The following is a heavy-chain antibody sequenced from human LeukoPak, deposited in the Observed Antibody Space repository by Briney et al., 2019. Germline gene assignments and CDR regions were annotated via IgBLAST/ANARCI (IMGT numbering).Heavy chain of an antibody. Sequence: GGSLRLSCAASGFTFSSCGMSWVRQAPGKGLEWVSPISASGYNTYYAGSVQGRFTISRDNSKNTLYLQMNSLRAEDTAVYYCAKGAEEGVVITSVYYYYMDVWGKGTTVTISS. V-gene: IGHV3-23*01. D-gene: IGHD3-22*01. J-gene: IGHJ6*03. CDR3: AKGAEEGVVITSVYYYYMDV. CDR2: ISASGYNT. CDR1: GFTFSSCG.